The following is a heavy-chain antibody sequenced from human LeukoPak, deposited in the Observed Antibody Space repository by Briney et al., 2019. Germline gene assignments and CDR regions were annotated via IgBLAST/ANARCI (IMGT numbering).Heavy chain of an antibody. D-gene: IGHD5-18*01. J-gene: IGHJ4*02. CDR3: ARVRGQLWLFFSY. V-gene: IGHV1-2*02. Sequence: ASVKVSCKASGYTFTGYYMHWVRQAPGQGLEWMGWINPNSGGTNYAQKFQGRVTMTRDTSIRTAYMELSRLRSDDTAVYYCARVRGQLWLFFSYWGQGTLVTVSS. CDR2: INPNSGGT. CDR1: GYTFTGYY.